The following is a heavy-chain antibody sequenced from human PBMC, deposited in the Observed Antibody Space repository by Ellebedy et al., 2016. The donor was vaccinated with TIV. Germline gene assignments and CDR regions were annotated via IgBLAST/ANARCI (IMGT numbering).Heavy chain of an antibody. V-gene: IGHV3-30*03. Sequence: PGGSLRLSCAASGFTFSNYGIHWVRQAPSKGLEWVTVISYDGNNQYYTDSVKGRFTISRDDSKNTVYLQMNNLRAEDTALYYCARERATTGKMSWYFDYWGQGTLVTVSA. D-gene: IGHD1-1*01. CDR3: ARERATTGKMSWYFDY. CDR2: ISYDGNNQ. CDR1: GFTFSNYG. J-gene: IGHJ4*02.